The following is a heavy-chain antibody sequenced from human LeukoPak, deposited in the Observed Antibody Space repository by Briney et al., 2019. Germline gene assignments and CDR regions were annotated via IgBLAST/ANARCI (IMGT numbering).Heavy chain of an antibody. V-gene: IGHV1-2*02. D-gene: IGHD2-2*01. CDR3: ATANFLYCSSTTCLFDY. CDR2: INPNSGDT. CDR1: GYTFTDYY. Sequence: GASVKVSCKATGYTFTDYYLNWVRQAPGQGFEWMGGINPNSGDTTYAQKFQGRVTMTRDTSISTAHTEMSMLRSDDTPVYYCATANFLYCSSTTCLFDYWGQGTLVTVSS. J-gene: IGHJ4*02.